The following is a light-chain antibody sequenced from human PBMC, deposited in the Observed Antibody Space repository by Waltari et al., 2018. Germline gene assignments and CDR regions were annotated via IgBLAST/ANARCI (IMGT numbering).Light chain of an antibody. Sequence: DVVMTQSPLSLPVTLGQPASISCRSSQSLVHSNGNTYVNWFHQRPGQSPRRLIYKASNRDSGGPDRVSGSGSGTDVTLKISRVEADDVGVYYCMQATHWLWTFGQGTTVEIK. CDR1: QSLVHSNGNTY. CDR2: KAS. J-gene: IGKJ1*01. CDR3: MQATHWLWT. V-gene: IGKV2-30*02.